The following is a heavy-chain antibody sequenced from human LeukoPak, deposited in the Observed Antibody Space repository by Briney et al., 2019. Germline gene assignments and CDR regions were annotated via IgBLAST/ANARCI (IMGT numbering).Heavy chain of an antibody. CDR1: GGTFSSYA. CDR2: IIPIFGTA. J-gene: IGHJ3*02. Sequence: GASVKVSCKASGGTFSSYAISWVRQAPGQGLEWMGGIIPIFGTANYAQKFQGRVTITADESTSTAYMELSSLRSEDTAVYYCAREQVDSSGYHAFDIWGQGTMVTVSS. D-gene: IGHD3-22*01. V-gene: IGHV1-69*13. CDR3: AREQVDSSGYHAFDI.